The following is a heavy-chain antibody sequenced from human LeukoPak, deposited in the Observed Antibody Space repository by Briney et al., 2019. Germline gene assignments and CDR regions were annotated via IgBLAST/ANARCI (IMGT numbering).Heavy chain of an antibody. D-gene: IGHD2-2*01. J-gene: IGHJ5*02. CDR2: IDPSDSYT. V-gene: IGHV5-10-1*01. Sequence: GESLKISCKGSGYSFTSYWISWVRQMPGKGLEWMGRIDPSDSYTNYSPSFQGHVTISADKSISTAYLQWSSLKASDTAMYHCARLSLGVPAADNWFDPWGQGTLVIVSS. CDR3: ARLSLGVPAADNWFDP. CDR1: GYSFTSYW.